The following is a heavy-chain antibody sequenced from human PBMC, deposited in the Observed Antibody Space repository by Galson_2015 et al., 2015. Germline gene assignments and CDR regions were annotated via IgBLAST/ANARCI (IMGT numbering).Heavy chain of an antibody. Sequence: CAISGDSVSSNSAAWNWIRQSPSRGLEWLGRTSYRSKWYTDYAVSVKSRITINPDTSRNQFSLQLNSVTPEDTAVYYCVRDLGSGWYWVFDYWGQGALVTVSS. J-gene: IGHJ4*02. CDR1: GDSVSSNSAA. CDR3: VRDLGSGWYWVFDY. D-gene: IGHD6-19*01. V-gene: IGHV6-1*01. CDR2: TSYRSKWYT.